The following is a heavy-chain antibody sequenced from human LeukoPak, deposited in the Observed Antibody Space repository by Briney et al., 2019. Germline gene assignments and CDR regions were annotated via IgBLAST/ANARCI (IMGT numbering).Heavy chain of an antibody. Sequence: RPGGSLRLSCTASGLSLNNYAMSWVRQVPGKGLEWVSASSSSDDGKWYAESVRGRFSISRDTSKNTVYLQMNSLRVEDAGVYYCAKAPVTSCRGAFCYPFDYWGHGTLVTVSS. J-gene: IGHJ4*01. CDR1: GLSLNNYA. CDR3: AKAPVTSCRGAFCYPFDY. CDR2: SSSSDDGK. D-gene: IGHD2-21*01. V-gene: IGHV3-23*01.